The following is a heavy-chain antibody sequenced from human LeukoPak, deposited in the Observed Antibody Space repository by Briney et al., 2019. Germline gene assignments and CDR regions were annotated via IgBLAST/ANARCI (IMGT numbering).Heavy chain of an antibody. Sequence: GASVKVSCKASGGTFSSYAISWVRQAPGQGLEWMGGIIPIFGTANYAQKFQGRVTITTDESTSTAYMELSSLRSEDTAVYYCARGVVYYDILTGYYGFDYWGQGTLVTVSS. CDR3: ARGVVYYDILTGYYGFDY. V-gene: IGHV1-69*05. D-gene: IGHD3-9*01. CDR2: IIPIFGTA. J-gene: IGHJ4*02. CDR1: GGTFSSYA.